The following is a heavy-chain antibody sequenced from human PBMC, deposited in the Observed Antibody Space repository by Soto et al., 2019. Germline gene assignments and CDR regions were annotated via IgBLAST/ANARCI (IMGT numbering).Heavy chain of an antibody. CDR3: ATLTNRGGFDY. CDR2: IYYSGST. Sequence: SETLSLTCTVSGGSISSSSYYWGWIRQPPGKGLEWIGSIYYSGSTYYNPSLKSRVTISVDTSKNQFSLKLSSVTAADTAVYYCATLTNRGGFDYWGQGTLVTVSS. CDR1: GGSISSSSYY. D-gene: IGHD3-10*01. V-gene: IGHV4-39*01. J-gene: IGHJ4*02.